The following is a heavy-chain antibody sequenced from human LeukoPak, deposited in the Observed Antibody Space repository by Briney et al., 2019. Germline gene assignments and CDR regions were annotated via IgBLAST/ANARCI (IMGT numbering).Heavy chain of an antibody. CDR1: GFMFSSHG. CDR3: AKVLGNWDAFDV. D-gene: IGHD1-1*01. V-gene: IGHV3-23*01. Sequence: AGGSLRLSCAVSGFMFSSHGMSWVRQAPGKGLEWVSAISGSGGGTSYAGSVKGRFTISRDNPKNTVYLQMNNLRVEDTATYYCAKVLGNWDAFDVWGQGTLVTVSA. CDR2: ISGSGGGT. J-gene: IGHJ3*01.